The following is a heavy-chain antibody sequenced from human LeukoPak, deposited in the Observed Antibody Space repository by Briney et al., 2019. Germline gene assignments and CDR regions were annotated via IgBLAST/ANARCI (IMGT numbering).Heavy chain of an antibody. J-gene: IGHJ4*02. CDR1: GYTFTSYY. Sequence: GASVKVSCKASGYTFTSYYMHWVRQAPGHGLEWMGIINPSGGSTSYAQKFQGRVTMTRDTSTSTVYMELSSLRSEDTAVYYCARGLQGFGDYYGSGSYPPPLYWGQGTLVTVSS. CDR3: ARGLQGFGDYYGSGSYPPPLY. V-gene: IGHV1-46*01. CDR2: INPSGGST. D-gene: IGHD3-10*01.